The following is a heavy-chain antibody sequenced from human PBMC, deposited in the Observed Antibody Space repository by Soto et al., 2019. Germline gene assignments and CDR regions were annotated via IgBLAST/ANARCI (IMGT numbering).Heavy chain of an antibody. J-gene: IGHJ4*02. D-gene: IGHD3-22*01. CDR1: GFTFGDYA. V-gene: IGHV3-49*04. Sequence: GGSLRLSCTASGFTFGDYAMSWVRQAPGKGLEWVGFIRSKAYGGTTEYAASVKGRFTISRDDSKSIAYLQMNSLKTEDTAVYYCTRDRNYYDSSGYQDYWGKGT. CDR2: IRSKAYGGTT. CDR3: TRDRNYYDSSGYQDY.